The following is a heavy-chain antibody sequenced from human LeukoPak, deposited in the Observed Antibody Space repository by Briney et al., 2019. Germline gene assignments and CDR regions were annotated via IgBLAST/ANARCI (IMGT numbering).Heavy chain of an antibody. D-gene: IGHD3-3*01. V-gene: IGHV4-31*03. CDR2: IYYSGST. CDR3: ARVLSGYIDY. Sequence: PSETLSLTCTVSGGSISSGGYYWSWIRQHPGKGLEWIGYIYYSGSTYYNPSLRSRVTISVDTSKSQFSLKLSSVTAADTAVYYCARVLSGYIDYWGQGTLVTVSS. CDR1: GGSISSGGYY. J-gene: IGHJ4*02.